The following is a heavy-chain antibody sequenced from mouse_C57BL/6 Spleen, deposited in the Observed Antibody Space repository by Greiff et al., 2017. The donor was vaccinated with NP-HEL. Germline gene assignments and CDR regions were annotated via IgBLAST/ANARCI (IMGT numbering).Heavy chain of an antibody. CDR1: GYTFTDYN. CDR2: INPNNGGT. D-gene: IGHD1-1*01. Sequence: VQLQQSGPELVKPGASVKMSCKASGYTFTDYNMHWVKQSHGKSLEWIGYINPNNGGTSYNQKFKGKATLTVNKSSSTAYMELRRLTSEDSAVYYCARHYGSSYYYAMDYWGQGTSVTVSS. V-gene: IGHV1-22*01. J-gene: IGHJ4*01. CDR3: ARHYGSSYYYAMDY.